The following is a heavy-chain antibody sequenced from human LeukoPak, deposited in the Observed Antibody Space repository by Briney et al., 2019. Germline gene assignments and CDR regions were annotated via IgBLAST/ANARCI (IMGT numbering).Heavy chain of an antibody. CDR2: INWNGGST. V-gene: IGHV3-20*04. D-gene: IGHD6-19*01. CDR1: GFTFDDYG. J-gene: IGHJ4*02. Sequence: GGSLRLSCAASGFTFDDYGMSWVRQAAGKGLEWVSGINWNGGSTGYADSVKGRFTISRDNAKNSLYLQMNSLRAEDTALYYCARWLVGTVAGKNYFDYWGQGTLVTVSS. CDR3: ARWLVGTVAGKNYFDY.